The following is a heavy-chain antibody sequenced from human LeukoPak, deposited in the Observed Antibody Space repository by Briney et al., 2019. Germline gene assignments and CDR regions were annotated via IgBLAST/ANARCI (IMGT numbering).Heavy chain of an antibody. V-gene: IGHV1-8*03. J-gene: IGHJ6*03. CDR2: MNPNSGNT. CDR1: GYTFTSYD. Sequence: ASVKVSCKASGYTFTSYDINWVRRATGQGLEWMGWMNPNSGNTGYAQKFQGRVTITRNTSISTAYMELSSLRSEDTAVYFCARGGPPGYYYDYYMDVWGKGTTVTISS. CDR3: ARGGPPGYYYDYYMDV.